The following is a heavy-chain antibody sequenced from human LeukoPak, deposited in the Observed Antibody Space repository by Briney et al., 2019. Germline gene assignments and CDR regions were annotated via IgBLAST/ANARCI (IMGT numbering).Heavy chain of an antibody. V-gene: IGHV1-8*03. CDR3: ARGVSAAGMDY. CDR2: MNPNSGNT. Sequence: ASVNVSCKASGYTFTSYDINWVRQATGQGLEWMGWMNPNSGNTGYAQKFQGRVTITRNTSISTAYMELSSLRSEDTAVYYCARGVSAAGMDYWGQGTLVTVPS. CDR1: GYTFTSYD. J-gene: IGHJ4*02. D-gene: IGHD6-13*01.